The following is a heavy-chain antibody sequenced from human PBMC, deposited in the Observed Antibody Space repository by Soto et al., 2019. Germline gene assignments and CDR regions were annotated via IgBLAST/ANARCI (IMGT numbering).Heavy chain of an antibody. V-gene: IGHV3-21*01. Sequence: GGSLRLSCAASGFTFSSYSMNWVRQAPGKGLEWGSSISSSSSYIYYADSVKGRFTISRDNAKNSLYLQMNSLRAEDTAVYYCARVRVAATSYDAFDIWGQGTMVTVSS. D-gene: IGHD2-15*01. CDR2: ISSSSSYI. J-gene: IGHJ3*02. CDR1: GFTFSSYS. CDR3: ARVRVAATSYDAFDI.